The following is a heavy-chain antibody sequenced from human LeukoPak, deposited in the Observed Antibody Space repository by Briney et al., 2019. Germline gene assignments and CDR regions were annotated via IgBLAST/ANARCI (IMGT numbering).Heavy chain of an antibody. CDR3: ARQSGGGHLFLFDY. V-gene: IGHV5-51*01. J-gene: IGHJ4*02. Sequence: GESLKISCKASEFSFNRYWIAWVRQMPGKGLEWMGVIFPDDSDSRYSPSFQGQVTISADMSIDTVFLHWSSLRASDTAIYYCARQSGGGHLFLFDYRGQGTQVTVSS. CDR1: EFSFNRYW. CDR2: IFPDDSDS. D-gene: IGHD2-15*01.